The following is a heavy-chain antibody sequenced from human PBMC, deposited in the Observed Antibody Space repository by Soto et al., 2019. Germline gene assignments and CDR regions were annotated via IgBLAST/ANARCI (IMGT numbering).Heavy chain of an antibody. CDR1: GGTFISYA. CDR3: ARDSAGGHSYHPYHFDY. D-gene: IGHD5-18*01. Sequence: SVKVSCKASGGTFISYAISWVRQAPGQGLEWMGGIIPIFGTANYAQKFQGRVTITADESTSTAYMELSSLRSEDTAVYYCARDSAGGHSYHPYHFDYWGQGTLVTVYS. V-gene: IGHV1-69*13. CDR2: IIPIFGTA. J-gene: IGHJ4*02.